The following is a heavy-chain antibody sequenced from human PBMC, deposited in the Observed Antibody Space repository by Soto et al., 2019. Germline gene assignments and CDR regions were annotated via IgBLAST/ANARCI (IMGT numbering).Heavy chain of an antibody. J-gene: IGHJ6*02. CDR3: TRTRAGIGMEA. V-gene: IGHV1-18*01. Sequence: QVQLVQSGAEVKRPGASVKVSCKASGYTFTSYGISWVRQAPGQGLEWMGWISAYNGNTNYAQKLQGRVTMTTDTSMNTAYIDLRSLRSDDTAPYYCTRTRAGIGMEAWGQGTTVTVSS. CDR2: ISAYNGNT. CDR1: GYTFTSYG. D-gene: IGHD3-10*01.